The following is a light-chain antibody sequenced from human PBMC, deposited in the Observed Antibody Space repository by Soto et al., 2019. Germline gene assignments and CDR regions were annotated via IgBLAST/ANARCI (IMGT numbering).Light chain of an antibody. V-gene: IGKV3-20*01. Sequence: EIVLTQSPGTLSLSPGERATLSCRASQSVRSNYLAWYQQKPGQAPRLLIYGASTRATGIPDRFSVSGSGTDFTLTISRLEPEDFAVYYCQQYSSSPTTFGQGTKVEIK. CDR3: QQYSSSPTT. CDR2: GAS. J-gene: IGKJ1*01. CDR1: QSVRSNY.